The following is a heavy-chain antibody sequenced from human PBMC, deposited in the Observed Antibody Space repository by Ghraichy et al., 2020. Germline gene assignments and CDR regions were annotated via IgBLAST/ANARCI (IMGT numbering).Heavy chain of an antibody. V-gene: IGHV3-48*03. CDR1: GVTLSTSE. CDR3: TRVGRGNTPGY. Sequence: GGSLRLSCAASGVTLSTSEMNWVRQAPGKGLESVSYISSSGIVYYADSVKGRFTTSRDNAKNSLYLQMNSLRAEDTAVYYCTRVGRGNTPGYWGQGILVTVSS. J-gene: IGHJ4*02. CDR2: ISSSGIV.